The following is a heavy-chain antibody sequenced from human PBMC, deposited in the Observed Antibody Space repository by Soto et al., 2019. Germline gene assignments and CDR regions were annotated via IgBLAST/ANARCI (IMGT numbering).Heavy chain of an antibody. CDR3: AGGLILWFGELSRRGGYYYYLDV. J-gene: IGHJ6*03. V-gene: IGHV4-34*01. D-gene: IGHD3-10*01. CDR1: GGSFSGYQ. Sequence: QVQLQQWGAGLLKPSETLSLTCAVYGGSFSGYQWTWIRQTPGKGLEWIGDINDSGNINYNPSLKSRVTIWVDTANKQISLKLSSVTAADAVVYYCAGGLILWFGELSRRGGYYYYLDVLGKGTSVTVSS. CDR2: INDSGNI.